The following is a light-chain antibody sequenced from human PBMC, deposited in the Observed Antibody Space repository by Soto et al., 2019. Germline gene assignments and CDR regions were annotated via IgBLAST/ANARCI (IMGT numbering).Light chain of an antibody. Sequence: DIVMTQSPDSLAVSLGERATINCKSSQRVLYSSNNKNYLAWYQQKPGQPPKLLIYWASTRESGVPDRFSGSGSGTDFTLTISSLQAEDVAVYYCQQYYSTPFPFGPGTKVDIK. CDR3: QQYYSTPFP. J-gene: IGKJ3*01. CDR2: WAS. CDR1: QRVLYSSNNKNY. V-gene: IGKV4-1*01.